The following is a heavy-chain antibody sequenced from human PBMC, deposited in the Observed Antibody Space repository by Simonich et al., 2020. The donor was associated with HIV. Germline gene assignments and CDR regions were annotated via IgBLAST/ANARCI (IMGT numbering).Heavy chain of an antibody. D-gene: IGHD3-3*01. V-gene: IGHV4-34*01. Sequence: QVQLQQWGAGLLKPSETLSLTCAVYGGSFSGYYWSWLRQPPGKGLEWIGEINHSGNTNYKSSLNRRATISVDKSKNQFSLKLSSVTAADTAIYYCARRDRELILYFDYWVQGNLVTVSS. CDR2: INHSGNT. J-gene: IGHJ4*02. CDR1: GGSFSGYY. CDR3: ARRDRELILYFDY.